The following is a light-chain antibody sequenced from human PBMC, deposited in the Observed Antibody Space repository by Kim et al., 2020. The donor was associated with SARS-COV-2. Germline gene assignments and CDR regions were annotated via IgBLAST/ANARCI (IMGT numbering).Light chain of an antibody. CDR2: AAS. V-gene: IGKV1-8*01. CDR3: QQYYSYPLT. Sequence: AYTGYRVTISCRASQGISSYLAWYQQKPANAPKLLIYAASTLQSGVPSSFIGSGSGTDFTLTISCLQSEDFATYYCQQYYSYPLTFGGGTKVDIK. CDR1: QGISSY. J-gene: IGKJ4*01.